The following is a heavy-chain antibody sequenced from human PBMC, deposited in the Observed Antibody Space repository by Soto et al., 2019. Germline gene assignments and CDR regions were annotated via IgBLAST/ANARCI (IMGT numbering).Heavy chain of an antibody. Sequence: GGSLRLSFAASGFTFSSYSMNWVRQAPGKGLEWVSSISSSSSYIYYADSVKGRFTISRDNAKNSLYLQMNSLRAEDTAVYYCARGARDYGDPDDAFDIWGQGTMVTVSS. J-gene: IGHJ3*02. V-gene: IGHV3-21*01. CDR3: ARGARDYGDPDDAFDI. CDR1: GFTFSSYS. CDR2: ISSSSSYI. D-gene: IGHD4-17*01.